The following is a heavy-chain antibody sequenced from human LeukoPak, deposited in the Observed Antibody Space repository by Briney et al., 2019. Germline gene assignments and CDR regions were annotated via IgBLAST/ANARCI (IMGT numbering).Heavy chain of an antibody. CDR1: GYSFTSSW. J-gene: IGHJ6*02. CDR3: ARLRELEPNYYYYYGMDV. V-gene: IGHV5-51*01. CDR2: INPGDSDT. D-gene: IGHD1-1*01. Sequence: GESLKISCQASGYSFTSSWIGWARQMPGKGLEWMAIINPGDSDTRYSPSFQGQVTISADKSISTVYLQWGSLKASDTAMYYCARLRELEPNYYYYYGMDVWGQGTTVTVSS.